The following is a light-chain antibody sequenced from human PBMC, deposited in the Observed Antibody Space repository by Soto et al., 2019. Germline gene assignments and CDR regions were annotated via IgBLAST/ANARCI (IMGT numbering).Light chain of an antibody. V-gene: IGLV2-14*03. J-gene: IGLJ1*01. Sequence: QSVLNQDASVSGSPGQSITIPCPGTSSDVGGFNYVSWYQQHPGKAPKLMIYDVFTRPSGVSNRFSGSKSGNTASLTISALQAEDEADYYCTSWTSTSTYVFGSGTKVTVL. CDR2: DVF. CDR3: TSWTSTSTYV. CDR1: SSDVGGFNY.